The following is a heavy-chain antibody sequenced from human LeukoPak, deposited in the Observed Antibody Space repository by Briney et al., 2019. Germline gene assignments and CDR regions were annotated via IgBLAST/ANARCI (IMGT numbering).Heavy chain of an antibody. V-gene: IGHV1-18*01. Sequence: ASVKVSCKASGYTFTSYGISWVRQAPGQGLEWMGWISAYNGNTNYAQKLQGRVTMTTDTSTSTAYMELRSLRSDDTAVYYCARGFSSSWYGPDHYFDYWGQGTLVTVSS. CDR2: ISAYNGNT. D-gene: IGHD6-13*01. J-gene: IGHJ4*02. CDR3: ARGFSSSWYGPDHYFDY. CDR1: GYTFTSYG.